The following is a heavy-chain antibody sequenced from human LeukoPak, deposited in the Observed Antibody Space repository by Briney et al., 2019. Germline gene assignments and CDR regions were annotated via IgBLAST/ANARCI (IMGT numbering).Heavy chain of an antibody. CDR1: GFTFSSYG. J-gene: IGHJ4*02. Sequence: GGSLRLSCAASGFTFSSYGMHWVRQAPGKGLEWVAFIRYDGSNKYYADSVKGRFTISRDNSKNTLYLQMNSLRAEDTAVYYCAKVPPHCSSTSCYSDYWGQGTLVTVSS. V-gene: IGHV3-30*02. D-gene: IGHD2-2*02. CDR3: AKVPPHCSSTSCYSDY. CDR2: IRYDGSNK.